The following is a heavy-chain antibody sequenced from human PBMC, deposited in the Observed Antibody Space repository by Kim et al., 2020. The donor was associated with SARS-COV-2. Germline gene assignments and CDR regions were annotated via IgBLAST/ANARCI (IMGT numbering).Heavy chain of an antibody. Sequence: SGRTNYNPSLKNRVSISADTSKNQFSLKLRSVTAADAAVYYCAGLGQALDIWGQGTMVPVSS. V-gene: IGHV4-61*07. CDR2: SGRT. CDR3: AGLGQALDI. J-gene: IGHJ3*02.